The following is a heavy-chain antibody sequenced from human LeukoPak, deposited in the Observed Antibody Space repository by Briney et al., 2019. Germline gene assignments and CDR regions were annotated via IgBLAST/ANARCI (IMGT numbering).Heavy chain of an antibody. CDR1: GVTFNNYA. D-gene: IGHD3-22*01. V-gene: IGHV3-48*03. CDR2: ISSSGSTI. J-gene: IGHJ4*02. Sequence: GGSLRLSCAASGVTFNNYATTWVRQAPGQGLEWVSYISSSGSTIYYADSVKGRFTISRDNAKNSLYLQMNSLRAEDTAVYYCARNNYDSTGYYFDWGQGTLVTVSS. CDR3: ARNNYDSTGYYFD.